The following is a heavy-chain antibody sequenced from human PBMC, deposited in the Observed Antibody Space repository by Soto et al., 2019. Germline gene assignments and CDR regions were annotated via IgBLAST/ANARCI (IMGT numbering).Heavy chain of an antibody. CDR3: ARASRYGSGSYYPNFDY. Sequence: GGSLRLSCAASGFTFSSYGMHWVRQAPGKGLEWVAVIWYDGSNKYYADSVKGRFTISRDNSKNTLYLQMNSLTAADTAVYYCARASRYGSGSYYPNFDYWGQGTLVTVSS. J-gene: IGHJ4*02. D-gene: IGHD3-10*01. V-gene: IGHV3-33*01. CDR1: GFTFSSYG. CDR2: IWYDGSNK.